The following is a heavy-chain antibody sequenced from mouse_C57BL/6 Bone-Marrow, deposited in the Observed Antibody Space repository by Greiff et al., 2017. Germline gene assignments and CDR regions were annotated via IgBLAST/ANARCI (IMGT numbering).Heavy chain of an antibody. CDR2: INPSNGGT. D-gene: IGHD3-2*02. CDR3: ASSGKAMDY. J-gene: IGHJ4*01. Sequence: VQLQQPGPDLVKPGASVKLSCKASGYTFTSYWMHWVKQRPGQGLEWIGNINPSNGGTNYNEKFKSKATLTVDKSSCTAYRQLSSLASEDSAVYCSASSGKAMDYWGQGTSVTVSS. V-gene: IGHV1-53*01. CDR1: GYTFTSYW.